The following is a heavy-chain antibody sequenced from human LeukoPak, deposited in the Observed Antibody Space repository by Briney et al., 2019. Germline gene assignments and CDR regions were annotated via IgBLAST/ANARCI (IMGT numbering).Heavy chain of an antibody. J-gene: IGHJ4*02. Sequence: GLEWMGRIIPIFGIANYAQKFQGRVTITADKSTSTAYVELSSLRSEDTAAYYCARDYGDYGWGQGTLVTVSS. CDR3: ARDYGDYG. CDR2: IIPIFGIA. D-gene: IGHD4-17*01. V-gene: IGHV1-69*04.